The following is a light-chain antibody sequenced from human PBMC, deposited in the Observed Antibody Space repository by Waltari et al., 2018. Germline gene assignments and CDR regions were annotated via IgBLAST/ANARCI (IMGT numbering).Light chain of an antibody. J-gene: IGLJ2*01. V-gene: IGLV2-23*02. Sequence: QSALTQPASVSGSPGQSITIFCSGTSSDVGYYNLVSWYQQHPGKAPKVIIYDVTKRPEGVSNRLSGAKSGKTASRTISGLQAEDEAEYFCCSFAGSVTFVVFGGGTKVTVL. CDR2: DVT. CDR3: CSFAGSVTFVV. CDR1: SSDVGYYNL.